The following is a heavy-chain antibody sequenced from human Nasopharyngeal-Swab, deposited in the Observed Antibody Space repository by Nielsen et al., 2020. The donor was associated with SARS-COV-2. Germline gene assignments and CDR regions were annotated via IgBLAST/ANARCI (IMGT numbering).Heavy chain of an antibody. CDR1: GGSISSSNW. V-gene: IGHV4-4*02. D-gene: IGHD2-21*01. CDR2: IYHSGST. J-gene: IGHJ6*02. CDR3: ARLIGDYYGMDV. Sequence: SCAVSGGSISSSNWWSWVRQPPGKGLEWIGEIYHSGSTNYNPSLKSRVTISVDKSKNQFSLKLSSVTAADTAVYYCARLIGDYYGMDVWGQGTTVTVSS.